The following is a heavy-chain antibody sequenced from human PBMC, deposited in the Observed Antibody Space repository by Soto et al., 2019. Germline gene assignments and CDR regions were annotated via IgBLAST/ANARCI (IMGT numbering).Heavy chain of an antibody. V-gene: IGHV4-59*01. Sequence: PSETLSLTCTVSGGSISSYYWSWIRQPPGKGLEWIGYIYYSGSTNYNPSLKSRVTISVDTSKNQFSLKLSSVTPADTALYYCARTYGRNFDYWGQGTLVTVSS. CDR2: IYYSGST. CDR3: ARTYGRNFDY. CDR1: GGSISSYY. D-gene: IGHD3-10*01. J-gene: IGHJ4*02.